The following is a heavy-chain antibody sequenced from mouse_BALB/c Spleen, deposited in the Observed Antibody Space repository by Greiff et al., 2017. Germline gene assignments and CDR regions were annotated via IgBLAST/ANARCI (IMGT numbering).Heavy chain of an antibody. J-gene: IGHJ4*01. CDR3: ARRPPHYYGAMDY. V-gene: IGHV5-12-2*01. CDR2: ISNGGGST. CDR1: GFTFSSYT. D-gene: IGHD1-2*01. Sequence: VKLVESGGGLVQPGGSLKLSCAASGFTFSSYTMSWVRQTPEKRLEWVAYISNGGGSTYYPDTVKGRFTISRDNAKNTLYLQMSSLKSEDTAMYYCARRPPHYYGAMDYWGQGTSVTVSS.